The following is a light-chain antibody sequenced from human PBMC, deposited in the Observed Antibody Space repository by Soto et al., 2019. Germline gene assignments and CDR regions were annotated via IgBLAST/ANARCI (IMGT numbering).Light chain of an antibody. Sequence: ETVLTQSPGTMSLSPGERATLSCRASQSVISNFLAWYQQRPGQAPRLLIYGASNSATGLPDGFSGSGSGTGFTLTISSLEPEDFAVYDCQQYGSFPLTFGGGTKVEI. CDR2: GAS. J-gene: IGKJ4*01. V-gene: IGKV3-20*01. CDR3: QQYGSFPLT. CDR1: QSVISNF.